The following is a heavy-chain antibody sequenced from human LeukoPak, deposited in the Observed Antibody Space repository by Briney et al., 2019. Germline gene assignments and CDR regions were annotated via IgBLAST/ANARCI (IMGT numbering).Heavy chain of an antibody. CDR3: ARYYDSSGGPFDY. Sequence: GGSLRLSCAASGFIFNDYGMSWVRRAPGKGLEWVSGINWNGAYTNYADSVKGRFTISRDNAKNPLYLQMNSLRAEDTAFYFCARYYDSSGGPFDYWGQGILVTVSS. V-gene: IGHV3-20*04. CDR1: GFIFNDYG. D-gene: IGHD3-22*01. CDR2: INWNGAYT. J-gene: IGHJ4*02.